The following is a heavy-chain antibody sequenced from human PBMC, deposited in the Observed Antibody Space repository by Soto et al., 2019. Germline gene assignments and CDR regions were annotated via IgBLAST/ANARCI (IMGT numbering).Heavy chain of an antibody. CDR2: INHSGST. CDR1: GGSISSYY. Sequence: SETLSLTCAVSGGSISSYYWSWIRQPPGKGLEWIGDINHSGSTNYNPSLKSRVTISVDTSKNQFSLKLSSVTAADTAVYYCATGYGYSSSYNAGNYGYSDYWGQGTMVTVSS. D-gene: IGHD5-18*01. CDR3: ATGYGYSSSYNAGNYGYSDY. V-gene: IGHV4-59*01. J-gene: IGHJ4*02.